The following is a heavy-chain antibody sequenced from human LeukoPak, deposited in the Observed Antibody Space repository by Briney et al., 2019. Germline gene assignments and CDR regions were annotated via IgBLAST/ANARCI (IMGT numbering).Heavy chain of an antibody. CDR3: GRYGYGRSGFDY. CDR1: GFTVSTNY. V-gene: IGHV3-66*01. CDR2: IYSGGNT. Sequence: GGSLRLSCAASGFTVSTNYMTWARQAPGKGLEWVSVIYSGGNTYYADSVKGRFSISIDNSKNTLYLQMNSLRAEDTAVYYCGRYGYGRSGFDYWGQGTLVTVSS. J-gene: IGHJ4*02. D-gene: IGHD3-16*01.